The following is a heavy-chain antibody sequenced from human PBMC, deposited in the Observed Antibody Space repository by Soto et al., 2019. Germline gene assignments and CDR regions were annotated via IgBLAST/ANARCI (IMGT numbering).Heavy chain of an antibody. Sequence: EVQLVESGGGLVKPGGSLRLSCRASGFSFSSYTMSWVRQAPGKGLEWVSSISRTSEDIYYADSLKGRCDISRDNARNLVSVGGDSLSAEDGAAYSAAGVGRADGGGGIPDWWGQGTLVTVSS. J-gene: IGHJ4*02. D-gene: IGHD3-16*01. V-gene: IGHV3-21*06. CDR1: GFSFSSYT. CDR3: AGVGRADGGGGIPDW. CDR2: ISRTSEDI.